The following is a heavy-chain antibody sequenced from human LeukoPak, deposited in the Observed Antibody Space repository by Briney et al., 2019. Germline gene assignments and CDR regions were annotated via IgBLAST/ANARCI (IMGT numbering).Heavy chain of an antibody. Sequence: GGSLRLSCAASGFTVSSNYMSWVRQAPGKGLEWVSIIYSGGSTHYADSVKGGFTISRDNSKNTLYLQMNSLRAEDTAVYYCGVTPFRYYYMDVWGKGTTVTISS. V-gene: IGHV3-66*01. J-gene: IGHJ6*03. CDR2: IYSGGST. CDR3: GVTPFRYYYMDV. D-gene: IGHD4-23*01. CDR1: GFTVSSNY.